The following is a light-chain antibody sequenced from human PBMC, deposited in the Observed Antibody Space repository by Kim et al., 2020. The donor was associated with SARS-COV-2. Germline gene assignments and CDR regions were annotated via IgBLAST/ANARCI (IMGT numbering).Light chain of an antibody. J-gene: IGKJ1*01. CDR2: DAS. CDR3: QHRGNWPRT. V-gene: IGKV3-11*01. CDR1: QSVNSY. Sequence: LFPGERATLSCRASQSVNSYLAWYQQKPGQAPRLLIYDASNRATDIPARFSGSGSGTDFTLTISSLEPADFAVYYCQHRGNWPRTFGQGTKVDIK.